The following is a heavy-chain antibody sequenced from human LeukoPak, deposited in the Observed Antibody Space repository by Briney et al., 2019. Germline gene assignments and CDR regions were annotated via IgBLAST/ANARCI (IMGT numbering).Heavy chain of an antibody. CDR3: ARNPGGDCYYCYYY. CDR1: GGTFSSYG. Sequence: GASVKVSCKASGGTFSSYGISWVRQAPGQGLEWMGGIIPIFGTANYAQKFQGRVTITADESTSTAYMGLRSLRSEDTAVYYCARNPGGDCYYCYYYWGQGTLVTVSS. CDR2: IIPIFGTA. V-gene: IGHV1-69*13. J-gene: IGHJ4*02. D-gene: IGHD2-21*02.